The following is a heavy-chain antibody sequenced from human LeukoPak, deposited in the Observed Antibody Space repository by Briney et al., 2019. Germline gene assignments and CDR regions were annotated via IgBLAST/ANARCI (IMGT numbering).Heavy chain of an antibody. CDR3: ARKLRGAPADY. CDR1: GGSFSGYY. Sequence: SETLSLTCAVYGGSFSGYYWSWICQPPGKGLEWIGEINHSGSTNYNPSLKSRVTISVDTSKNQFSLKLSSVTAADTAVYYCARKLRGAPADYWGQGTLVTVSS. J-gene: IGHJ4*02. V-gene: IGHV4-34*01. D-gene: IGHD2-21*01. CDR2: INHSGST.